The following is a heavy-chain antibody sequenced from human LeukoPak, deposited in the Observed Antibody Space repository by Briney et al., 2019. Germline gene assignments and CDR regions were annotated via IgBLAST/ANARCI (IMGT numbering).Heavy chain of an antibody. CDR2: IYYSGST. Sequence: SETLSLTCAVYGGSFSSYYWSWIRQPPGKGLEWIGYIYYSGSTNYNPSLKSRVTISVDTSKNQFSLKLSSVTAADTAVYYCARLFDGSGSYYNIYDYWGQGTLVTVSS. J-gene: IGHJ4*02. V-gene: IGHV4-59*01. CDR1: GGSFSSYY. CDR3: ARLFDGSGSYYNIYDY. D-gene: IGHD3-10*01.